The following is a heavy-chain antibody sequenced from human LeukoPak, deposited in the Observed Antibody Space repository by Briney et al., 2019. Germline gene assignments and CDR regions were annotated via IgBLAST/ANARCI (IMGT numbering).Heavy chain of an antibody. Sequence: PSETLSLTCTVSGGSISSYYWSWIRQPAGKGLEWIGRIYTRGSTNYNPSLKSRVTMSVDTSKNQFSLKLSSVTAADTAVYYCARTGIAAAGSSDAFDIWGQGTMVTVSS. D-gene: IGHD6-13*01. J-gene: IGHJ3*02. CDR2: IYTRGST. CDR3: ARTGIAAAGSSDAFDI. CDR1: GGSISSYY. V-gene: IGHV4-4*07.